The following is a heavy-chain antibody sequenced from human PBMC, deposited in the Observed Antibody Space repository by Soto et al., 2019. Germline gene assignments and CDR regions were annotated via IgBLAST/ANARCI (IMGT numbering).Heavy chain of an antibody. Sequence: SVKGSSKASGCTYSSYAISCVRQAPGQGLEWRGGIIPILGTANYAQKFQGRVTITADESTSTAYMELSSLRSEDTAVYYCAREFGGYCTNGVCYDKDYYVDYWGQGDXVAVFS. CDR3: AREFGGYCTNGVCYDKDYYVDY. CDR2: IIPILGTA. CDR1: GCTYSSYA. J-gene: IGHJ4*02. V-gene: IGHV1-69*13. D-gene: IGHD2-8*01.